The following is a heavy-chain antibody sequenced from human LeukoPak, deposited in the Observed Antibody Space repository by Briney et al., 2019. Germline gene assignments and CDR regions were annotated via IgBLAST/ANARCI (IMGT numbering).Heavy chain of an antibody. D-gene: IGHD2-15*01. V-gene: IGHV3-23*01. CDR1: GFTFSSYA. CDR2: ISGSGGST. J-gene: IGHJ4*02. Sequence: RGSLRLSCAASGFTFSSYAMSGVRQAPGKGLEWVSAISGSGGSTYYADSVKGRFAISRDNSKNTLYLQMNSLRAEDTAVYYCAKRRDIVVVVAARDYFDYWGQGTLVTVSS. CDR3: AKRRDIVVVVAARDYFDY.